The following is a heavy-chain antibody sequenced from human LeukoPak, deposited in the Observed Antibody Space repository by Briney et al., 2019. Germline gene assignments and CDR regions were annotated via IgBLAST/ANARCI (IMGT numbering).Heavy chain of an antibody. D-gene: IGHD4-17*01. CDR3: AKDPGYGPEGAQGYFDL. CDR1: GFTFSSYA. V-gene: IGHV3-30-3*01. CDR2: ISYDGSNK. J-gene: IGHJ2*01. Sequence: GGSLRLSCAASGFTFSSYAMHWVRQAPGKGLEWVAVISYDGSNKYYADSVKGRFTISRDNAKNSLYLQMNSLRAEDTALYYCAKDPGYGPEGAQGYFDLWGRGTLVTVSS.